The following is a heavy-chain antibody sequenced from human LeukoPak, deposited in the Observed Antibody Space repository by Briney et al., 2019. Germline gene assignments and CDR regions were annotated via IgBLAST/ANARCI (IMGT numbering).Heavy chain of an antibody. V-gene: IGHV4-31*03. J-gene: IGHJ6*04. Sequence: SQTLSLTCTVSGGSISSGGYYWSWIRQHPGKGLEWIGYIYYSGSTYYNPSLKSRVTISVDTSKNQFSLKLSSVTAADTAVYYCASGSVDTAMAPYHYYYGMDVWGKGTTVTVSS. CDR1: GGSISSGGYY. D-gene: IGHD5-18*01. CDR2: IYYSGST. CDR3: ASGSVDTAMAPYHYYYGMDV.